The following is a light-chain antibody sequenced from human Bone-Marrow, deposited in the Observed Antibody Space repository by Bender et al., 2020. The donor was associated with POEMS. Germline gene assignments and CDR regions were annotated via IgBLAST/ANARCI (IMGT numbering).Light chain of an antibody. J-gene: IGLJ1*01. CDR3: STFAGSNNRV. CDR1: SSDVGSYYY. Sequence: QSALTQPPSASGSPGQSVTISCTGTSSDVGSYYYVSWYQQHPGKAPKLIIYDVNKRPSGVPDRFSGSKSGNTASLTVSGLQAEDEADYYCSTFAGSNNRVFGTGTKVTVL. V-gene: IGLV2-8*01. CDR2: DVN.